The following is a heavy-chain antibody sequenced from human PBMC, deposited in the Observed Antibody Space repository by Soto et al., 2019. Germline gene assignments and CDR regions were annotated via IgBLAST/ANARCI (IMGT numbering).Heavy chain of an antibody. D-gene: IGHD4-17*01. CDR1: GFTFDDYA. CDR3: AKAASTTVFAFNDY. V-gene: IGHV3-9*01. CDR2: ISWNSGNL. J-gene: IGHJ4*02. Sequence: EVQLVESGGGLVQPGRSLRLSCAASGFTFDDYAMHWVRQGPGKGMVWVSSISWNSGNLGYADSVKGPLTISSDTAKNSLYLQMNSLRGEYTVLYYCAKAASTTVFAFNDYWGQGTLVTVSS.